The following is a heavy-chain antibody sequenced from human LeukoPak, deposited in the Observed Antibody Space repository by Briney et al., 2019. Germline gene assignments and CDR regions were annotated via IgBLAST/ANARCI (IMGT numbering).Heavy chain of an antibody. CDR2: ISGDGGST. CDR1: GFTFDDSV. D-gene: IGHD3-10*01. CDR3: AKDIGEQWFFDY. J-gene: IGHJ4*02. Sequence: PGGSLRLSCATSGFTFDDSVMHWVRQAPGKGLEWVSLISGDGGSTYYADSVKGRFTISRDNSKNSLYLQMNSLRTEDTALYYCAKDIGEQWFFDYWGQGTLVTVSS. V-gene: IGHV3-43*02.